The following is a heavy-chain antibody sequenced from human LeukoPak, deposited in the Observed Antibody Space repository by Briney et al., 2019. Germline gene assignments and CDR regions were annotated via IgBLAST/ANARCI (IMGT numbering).Heavy chain of an antibody. CDR3: ARGGLLPDTAMYTPDY. Sequence: SETLSLTCAVYGGSFSGYYWSCIRQPPGKGLEWIGEINHSGSTNYNPSLKSRVTISVDTSKNQFSLKLSSVTAADTAVYYCARGGLLPDTAMYTPDYWGQGTLVTVSS. CDR2: INHSGST. D-gene: IGHD5-18*01. V-gene: IGHV4-34*01. CDR1: GGSFSGYY. J-gene: IGHJ4*02.